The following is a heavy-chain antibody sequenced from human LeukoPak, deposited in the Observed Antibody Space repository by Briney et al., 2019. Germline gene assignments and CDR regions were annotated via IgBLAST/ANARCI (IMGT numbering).Heavy chain of an antibody. V-gene: IGHV3-23*01. CDR1: GFTFSSYA. CDR2: ISGSGGST. Sequence: GGSLRLSCAASGFTFSSYAMNWVRQAPGKGLEWVSVISGSGGSTYYADSVKGRFTISRDNSKNTLYLQMNSLRAEDTAVYYCAKGKGYSGYASEYWGQGTLVTVSS. D-gene: IGHD5-12*01. CDR3: AKGKGYSGYASEY. J-gene: IGHJ4*02.